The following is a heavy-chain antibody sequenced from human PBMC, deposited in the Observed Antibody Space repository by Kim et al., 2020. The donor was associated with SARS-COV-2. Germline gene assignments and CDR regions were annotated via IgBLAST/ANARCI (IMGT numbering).Heavy chain of an antibody. CDR1: GGSISSGGYY. CDR2: IYYSGST. CDR3: ARATGITMIVVVIQAFDI. Sequence: SETLSLTCTVSGGSISSGGYYWSWIRQHPGKGLEWIGYIYYSGSTYYNPSLKSRVTISVDTSKNQFSLKLNSVTAADTAVYYCARATGITMIVVVIQAFDIWGQGTMVTVSS. D-gene: IGHD3-22*01. J-gene: IGHJ3*02. V-gene: IGHV4-31*03.